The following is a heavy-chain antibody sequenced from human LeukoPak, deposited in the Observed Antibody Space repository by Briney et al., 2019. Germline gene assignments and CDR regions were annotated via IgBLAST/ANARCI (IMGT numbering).Heavy chain of an antibody. CDR3: ARVDWLRDYYYYMDV. J-gene: IGHJ6*03. Sequence: SETLSLTCAVYGGSFSGYYWSWIRQPPGKGLEWIGEINHSGSTNYNPSLKSRVTISVDTSKNQFSLKLSSVTAADTAVYYCARVDWLRDYYYYMDVWGKGTTVTVSS. CDR2: INHSGST. CDR1: GGSFSGYY. D-gene: IGHD5-12*01. V-gene: IGHV4-34*01.